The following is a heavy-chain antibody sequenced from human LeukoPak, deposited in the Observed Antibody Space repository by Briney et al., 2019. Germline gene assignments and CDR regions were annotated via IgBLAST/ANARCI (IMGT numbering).Heavy chain of an antibody. CDR3: AKVSGHSSGWTYYFDY. CDR2: IRGSGGST. CDR1: GFTFSSYA. V-gene: IGHV3-23*01. D-gene: IGHD6-19*01. J-gene: IGHJ4*02. Sequence: GGSLRLSCAASGFTFSSYAMSWVRQAPGKGLEWVSAIRGSGGSTYYADSVKGRFTISRDNSKNTLYLQMNSLRAEDTAVYYCAKVSGHSSGWTYYFDYWGQGTLVTVSS.